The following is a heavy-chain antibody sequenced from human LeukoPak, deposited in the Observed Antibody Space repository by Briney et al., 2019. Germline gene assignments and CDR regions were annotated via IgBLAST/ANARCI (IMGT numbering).Heavy chain of an antibody. CDR1: GYSISSGDY. Sequence: SETLSLTCAVSGYSISSGDYWGWIRQPPGKGLEWIGSILNSGSTYYNPSLKSRVTISADTSKRHFSLKLSSVTAADTAVYYCARRIEDSSGYYYIDYWGQGTLVTVSS. V-gene: IGHV4-38-2*01. CDR3: ARRIEDSSGYYYIDY. J-gene: IGHJ4*02. CDR2: ILNSGST. D-gene: IGHD3-22*01.